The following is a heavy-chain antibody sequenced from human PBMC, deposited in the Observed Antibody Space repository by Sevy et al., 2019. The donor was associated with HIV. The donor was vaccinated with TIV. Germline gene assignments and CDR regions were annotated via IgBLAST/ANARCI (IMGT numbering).Heavy chain of an antibody. CDR2: ISAYNGNT. V-gene: IGHV1-18*01. CDR3: ARTIQLWPLNWFDP. J-gene: IGHJ5*02. CDR1: GYTFTSYG. D-gene: IGHD5-18*01. Sequence: ASVKVSCKASGYTFTSYGISWVRQAPGQGLEWMGWISAYNGNTNYAQKLQGRVTMTTDTSTSTAYMEPRSLRSDDTAVYYCARTIQLWPLNWFDPWGQGTLVTVSS.